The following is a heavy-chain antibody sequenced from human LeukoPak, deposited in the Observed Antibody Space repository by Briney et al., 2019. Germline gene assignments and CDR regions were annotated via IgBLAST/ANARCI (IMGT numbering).Heavy chain of an antibody. V-gene: IGHV4-59*08. CDR2: IYYSGST. D-gene: IGHD3-3*01. J-gene: IGHJ3*02. Sequence: PSETLSLTCTVSGGSISSYYWSWIRQPPGKRLEWIGYIYYSGSTNYNPSLKSRVSISVDTSKNQFSLKLSSVTAADTAVYYCARHFWQNYDAFDIWGQGTMVTVPS. CDR3: ARHFWQNYDAFDI. CDR1: GGSISSYY.